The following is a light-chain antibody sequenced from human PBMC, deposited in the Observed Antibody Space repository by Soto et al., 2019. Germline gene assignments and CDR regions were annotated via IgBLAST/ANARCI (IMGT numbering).Light chain of an antibody. Sequence: QSVLTQPPSASGSPGQSVTISCPGTSSDVGGYNYVSWYQQHPGKAPKLMIYEVSKRPSGVPDRFSGSKSGNTASLTVSGLQPEDEADYYCSSYAGSNKSVFGTGTKLTVL. V-gene: IGLV2-8*01. J-gene: IGLJ1*01. CDR3: SSYAGSNKSV. CDR2: EVS. CDR1: SSDVGGYNY.